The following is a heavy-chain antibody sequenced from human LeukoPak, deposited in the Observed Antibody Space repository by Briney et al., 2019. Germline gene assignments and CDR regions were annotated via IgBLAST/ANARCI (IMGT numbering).Heavy chain of an antibody. J-gene: IGHJ4*02. D-gene: IGHD3-9*01. CDR3: ARTRGYDILTGSKDY. CDR2: ISYDGSNK. CDR1: GFTFSSYG. Sequence: GGSLRLSCAASGFTFSSYGMHWVRQAPGKGLEWVAVISYDGSNKYYADSVKGRFTISRDNSKNTLYLQMNSLRAEDTAVYYCARTRGYDILTGSKDYWGQGTLVTVSS. V-gene: IGHV3-33*08.